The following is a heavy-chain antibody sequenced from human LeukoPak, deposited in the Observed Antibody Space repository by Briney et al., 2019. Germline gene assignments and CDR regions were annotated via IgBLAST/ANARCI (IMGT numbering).Heavy chain of an antibody. D-gene: IGHD6-6*01. V-gene: IGHV4-59*04. CDR1: GGSISSYY. CDR3: AAQYSSSSLWFDP. CDR2: IYHSGST. J-gene: IGHJ5*02. Sequence: SETLSLTCTVSGGSISSYYWSWIRQPPGKGLEWIGYIYHSGSTYYNPSLKSRVTISVDRSKNQFSLKLSSVTAADTAVYYCAAQYSSSSLWFDPWGQGTLVTVSS.